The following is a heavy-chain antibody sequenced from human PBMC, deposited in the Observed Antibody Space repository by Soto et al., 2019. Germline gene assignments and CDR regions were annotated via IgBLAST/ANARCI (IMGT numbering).Heavy chain of an antibody. CDR3: AKDGLVRGCYFDS. CDR2: ISSRSDST. Sequence: GGSLRLSCAASGFTFTNYAMTWVRLAQARRLEWVSTISSRSDSTYYADSVKGRLTISRDNSKNTLFLQMNSLRAVDTAIYYCAKDGLVRGCYFDSWGQGTLVTVSS. J-gene: IGHJ4*02. V-gene: IGHV3-23*01. D-gene: IGHD6-19*01. CDR1: GFTFTNYA.